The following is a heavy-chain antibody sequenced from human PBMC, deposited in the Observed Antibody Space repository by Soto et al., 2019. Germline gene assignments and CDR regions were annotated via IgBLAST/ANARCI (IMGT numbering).Heavy chain of an antibody. V-gene: IGHV4-30-4*08. J-gene: IGHJ1*01. Sequence: QVQLQESGPGLVEPSQTLSLTCTVSGGSIGSTDSYWSWNRRPPGKGLEWIGYIYYPGGTFYNPSLTSRLTISLETSSNQFSLPLTAVTGTDTGIYYCARGGSGWAEYFQHWGQGTLVAVSS. CDR2: IYYPGGT. CDR1: GGSIGSTDSY. D-gene: IGHD6-25*01. CDR3: ARGGSGWAEYFQH.